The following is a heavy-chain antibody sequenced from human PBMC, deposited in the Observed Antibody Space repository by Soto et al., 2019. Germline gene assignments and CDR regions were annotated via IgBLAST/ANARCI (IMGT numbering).Heavy chain of an antibody. Sequence: PSETLSLTCTVSGGSISSYYWSWIRQPPGKGLEWIGYIYYSGSTNYNPSLKSRVTISVDTSKNQFSLKLSSVTAADTAVYYCARLGVPAARGFYYYYYMDVWGKGTTVTVSS. CDR1: GGSISSYY. V-gene: IGHV4-59*08. CDR3: ARLGVPAARGFYYYYYMDV. J-gene: IGHJ6*03. CDR2: IYYSGST. D-gene: IGHD2-2*01.